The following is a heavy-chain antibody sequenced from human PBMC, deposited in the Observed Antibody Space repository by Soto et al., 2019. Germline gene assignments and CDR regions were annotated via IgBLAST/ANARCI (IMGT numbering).Heavy chain of an antibody. D-gene: IGHD2-21*02. Sequence: SETLSLTFTVSGGSIRSYYWSWIGQPPGKGLEGIGYLYYSGSTNYNPSLKSRVTISVDTSKNQFSLKLSSVTAADTAVYYCARHIYCGGDCDAGYYYYGMDVWGQGTTVTVSS. CDR1: GGSIRSYY. CDR3: ARHIYCGGDCDAGYYYYGMDV. J-gene: IGHJ6*02. CDR2: LYYSGST. V-gene: IGHV4-59*08.